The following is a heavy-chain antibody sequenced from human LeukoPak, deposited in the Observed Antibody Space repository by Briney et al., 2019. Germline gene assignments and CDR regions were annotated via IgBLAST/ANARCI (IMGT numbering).Heavy chain of an antibody. Sequence: SETLSLTCAVYGGSFSGYYWSWIRQPPGKGLEWIGVINHSGSTNYNPSLKSRVTISVDTSKNQFSLKLSSVTAADTAVHYCASAGSRYYYGMDVWGKGTTVTVSS. V-gene: IGHV4-34*01. CDR2: INHSGST. J-gene: IGHJ6*04. CDR3: ASAGSRYYYGMDV. CDR1: GGSFSGYY. D-gene: IGHD3-10*01.